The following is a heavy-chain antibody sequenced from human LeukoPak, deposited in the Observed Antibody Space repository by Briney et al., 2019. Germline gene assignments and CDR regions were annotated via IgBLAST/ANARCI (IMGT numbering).Heavy chain of an antibody. CDR2: ISSSSSYI. CDR3: ARAVTYYDSSGYFY. V-gene: IGHV3-21*01. Sequence: GGSLRLSCAASGFTFSSYSMNWVRQAPGKGLEWVSSISSSSSYIYYADSVKGRFTISRDNAKNSLYLRMNSLRAEDTAVYYCARAVTYYDSSGYFYWGQGTLVTVSS. CDR1: GFTFSSYS. J-gene: IGHJ4*02. D-gene: IGHD3-22*01.